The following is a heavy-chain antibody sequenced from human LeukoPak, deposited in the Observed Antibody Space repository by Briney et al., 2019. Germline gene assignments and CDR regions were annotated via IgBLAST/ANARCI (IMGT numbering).Heavy chain of an antibody. J-gene: IGHJ4*02. V-gene: IGHV3-30*18. CDR2: ISYDGSNK. D-gene: IGHD3-10*01. CDR3: AKAATFYYGSDL. CDR1: EFTFNNYI. Sequence: GGSLRLSCAASEFTFNNYIMHWVRQAPGKGLEWVALISYDGSNKYYAESVKGRFTISRDDSKNTLYLQMNRLRAEDTALYYCAKAATFYYGSDLWGQGILVAVSS.